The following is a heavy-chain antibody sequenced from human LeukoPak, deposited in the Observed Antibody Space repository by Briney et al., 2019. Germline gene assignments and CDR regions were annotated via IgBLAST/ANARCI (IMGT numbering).Heavy chain of an antibody. V-gene: IGHV3-53*01. J-gene: IGHJ4*02. D-gene: IGHD6-19*01. CDR3: ARVPYSSGWYFDY. CDR2: IYSGGST. CDR1: GFTVSSNY. Sequence: GGSLRLSCAASGFTVSSNYMSWVRQVPGKGLEWVSVIYSGGSTYYADSVKGRFTISRDNSKNTLYLQMNRLRGEDTAVYYCARVPYSSGWYFDYWGQGTLVTV.